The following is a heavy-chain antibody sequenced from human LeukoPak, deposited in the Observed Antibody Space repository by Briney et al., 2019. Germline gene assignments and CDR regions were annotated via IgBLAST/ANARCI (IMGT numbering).Heavy chain of an antibody. CDR3: ASDLIRWLQRQDAFDI. CDR2: IYYSGST. J-gene: IGHJ3*02. D-gene: IGHD5-24*01. V-gene: IGHV4-39*07. CDR1: GASISSSSYY. Sequence: PSETLSLTCTVSGASISSSSYYWGWIRQPPGKGLEWIGSIYYSGSTYYNPSLKSRVTISVDTSKNQFSLKLSSVTAADTAVYYCASDLIRWLQRQDAFDIWGQGTMVTVSS.